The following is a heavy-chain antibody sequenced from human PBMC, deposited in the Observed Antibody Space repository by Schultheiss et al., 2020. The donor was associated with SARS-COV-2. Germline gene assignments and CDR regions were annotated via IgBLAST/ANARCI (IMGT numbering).Heavy chain of an antibody. Sequence: GGSLRLSCAASGFTFSSYAMHWVRQAPGKGLEWVAVIWYDGSNKYYADSVKGRFTISRDNSKNTLYLQMNSLRAEDTAVYYCARGAGYSSSSLDAFDIWGQGTMVTVSS. D-gene: IGHD6-13*01. CDR3: ARGAGYSSSSLDAFDI. CDR2: IWYDGSNK. CDR1: GFTFSSYA. V-gene: IGHV3-30*04. J-gene: IGHJ3*02.